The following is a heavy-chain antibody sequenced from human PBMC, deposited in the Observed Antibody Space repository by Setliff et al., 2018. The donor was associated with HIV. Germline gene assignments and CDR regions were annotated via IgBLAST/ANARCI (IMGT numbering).Heavy chain of an antibody. CDR2: INPNIGST. Sequence: ASVKVSCKASGYTFTGYNIHWVRQAPGQGLQWMGRINPNIGSTNYAQNFQGRATMTRDTSVNTAFMELSNLRSDDTAVYYCARDYRTTDILSSGYMDVWGKGTTVTVSS. J-gene: IGHJ6*03. V-gene: IGHV1-2*06. CDR3: ARDYRTTDILSSGYMDV. CDR1: GYTFTGYN. D-gene: IGHD3-9*01.